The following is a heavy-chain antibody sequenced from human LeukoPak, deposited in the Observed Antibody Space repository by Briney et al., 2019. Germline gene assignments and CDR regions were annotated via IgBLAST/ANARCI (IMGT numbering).Heavy chain of an antibody. Sequence: GGSLRLSCAASGFTVSSNYMSWVRQAPGKGLEWVSVIYSGGSTYYADSVKGRFTISRDNAKNSLYLQMNSLRAEDTALYYCAKDVYSSGTGYFDYWGQGTLVTVSS. CDR3: AKDVYSSGTGYFDY. CDR1: GFTVSSNY. J-gene: IGHJ4*02. D-gene: IGHD6-19*01. V-gene: IGHV3-53*05. CDR2: IYSGGST.